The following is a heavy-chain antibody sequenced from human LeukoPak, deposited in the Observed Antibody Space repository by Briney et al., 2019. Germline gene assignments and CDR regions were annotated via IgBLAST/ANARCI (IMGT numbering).Heavy chain of an antibody. Sequence: RPGGSLRLSCAASGFTFDDYGMSWVRQAPGKGLEWVSGINWNGGSTGYADSVKGRFTISRDNAKNSLYLQMNSLRAEDTASYHCARGGYYDSSGYPYDYWGQGTLVTVSS. J-gene: IGHJ4*02. CDR2: INWNGGST. CDR1: GFTFDDYG. CDR3: ARGGYYDSSGYPYDY. V-gene: IGHV3-20*01. D-gene: IGHD3-22*01.